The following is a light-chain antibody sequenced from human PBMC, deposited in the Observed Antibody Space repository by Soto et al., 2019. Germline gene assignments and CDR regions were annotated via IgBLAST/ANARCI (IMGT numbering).Light chain of an antibody. Sequence: QSVLTQPASVSGSPGQSITISCTGTSSDVGSYNLVSWYQQYPGKAPKVMIYEVSERPSGLSNRFSGSKSGNTASLTISGLQAEEEADYYCCSYAGSSTVVFGGGTKLTVL. V-gene: IGLV2-23*02. J-gene: IGLJ2*01. CDR3: CSYAGSSTVV. CDR1: SSDVGSYNL. CDR2: EVS.